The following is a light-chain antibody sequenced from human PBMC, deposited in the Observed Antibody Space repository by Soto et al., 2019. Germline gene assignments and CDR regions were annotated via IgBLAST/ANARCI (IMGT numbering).Light chain of an antibody. CDR3: QQYKNWPWT. CDR1: QSVSSN. V-gene: IGKV3-15*01. CDR2: VAS. Sequence: EIVLPQSPATLSVSPREGATLSCWASQSVSSNLAWYQQKPGQAPRLLIYVASTRATGIPARFSGSGSGTEFTLTISSLQSEDFAVYYCQQYKNWPWTFGQGTKVDI. J-gene: IGKJ1*01.